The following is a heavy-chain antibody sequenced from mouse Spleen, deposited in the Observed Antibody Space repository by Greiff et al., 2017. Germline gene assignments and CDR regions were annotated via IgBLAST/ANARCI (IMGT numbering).Heavy chain of an antibody. CDR1: GYTFTSYW. Sequence: QVQLKQPGAELVRPGSSVKLSCKASGYTFTSYWMHWVKQRPIQGLEWIGNIDPSDSETHYNQKFKDKATLTVDKSSSTAYMQLSSLTSEDSAVYYCARFQGSSLVMDYWGQGTSVTVSS. CDR2: IDPSDSET. CDR3: ARFQGSSLVMDY. J-gene: IGHJ4*01. V-gene: IGHV1-52*01. D-gene: IGHD1-1*01.